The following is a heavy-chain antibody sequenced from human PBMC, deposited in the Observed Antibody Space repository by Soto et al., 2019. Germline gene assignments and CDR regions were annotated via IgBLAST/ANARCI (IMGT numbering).Heavy chain of an antibody. CDR1: GFTFNTYS. Sequence: EIQLVESGGGLVKPGGSLRLSCSASGFTFNTYSMTWVRQAPGKGLQWVSSISRSHTYIDYADSVRGRFTISRDNAPNARYLQMDSLRAEDTAVYYCARDAMTIFGVAHHQSVYIWGQGTEVTVSS. D-gene: IGHD3-3*01. CDR2: ISRSHTYI. J-gene: IGHJ3*02. V-gene: IGHV3-21*02. CDR3: ARDAMTIFGVAHHQSVYI.